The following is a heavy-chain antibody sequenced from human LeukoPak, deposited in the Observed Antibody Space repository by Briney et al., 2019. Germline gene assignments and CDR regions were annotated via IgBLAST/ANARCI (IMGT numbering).Heavy chain of an antibody. D-gene: IGHD2-2*01. J-gene: IGHJ5*02. V-gene: IGHV3-7*01. CDR3: ARDGPVVPAPSFDP. CDR1: GFTFSSYA. Sequence: GGSLRLSCAASGFTFSSYAMSWVRQAPGKGLEWVANIKQDGSEKYYVDSVKGRFTISRDNAKNSLYLQMNSLRAEDTAVYYCARDGPVVPAPSFDPWGQGTLVTVSS. CDR2: IKQDGSEK.